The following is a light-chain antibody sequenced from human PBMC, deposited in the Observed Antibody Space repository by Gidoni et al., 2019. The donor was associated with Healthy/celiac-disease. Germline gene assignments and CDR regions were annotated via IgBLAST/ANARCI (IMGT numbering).Light chain of an antibody. CDR3: CSYAGSSTHVV. J-gene: IGLJ2*01. Sequence: SALTQPAPVSGSPGQSHTISCTGTSSVVGSYNLVSWYQQHPGKAPKLMIYEGITRPAGVSNCFSGSKTGNTASLTISGLQAEDEADYYCCSYAGSSTHVVFGGGTKLTVL. CDR1: SSVVGSYNL. V-gene: IGLV2-23*01. CDR2: EGI.